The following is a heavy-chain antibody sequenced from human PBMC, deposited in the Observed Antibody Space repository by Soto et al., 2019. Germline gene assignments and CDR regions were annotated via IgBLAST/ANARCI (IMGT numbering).Heavy chain of an antibody. V-gene: IGHV4-30-2*01. D-gene: IGHD1-26*01. CDR3: ARGEWEQEAFDP. Sequence: PSETLSLTCAVSGGSISSGGYSWSWIRQPPGKGLEWIGYIYHSGSTYYNPSLKSRVTISVDRSKNQFTLKLSSVTAADTAVYYCARGEWEQEAFDPWGLGTLVTVSS. CDR2: IYHSGST. CDR1: GGSISSGGYS. J-gene: IGHJ5*02.